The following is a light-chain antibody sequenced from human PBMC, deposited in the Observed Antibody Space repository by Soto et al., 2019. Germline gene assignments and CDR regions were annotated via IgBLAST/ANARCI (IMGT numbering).Light chain of an antibody. Sequence: IQLTQSPSSLSTPAGGSVTLTWRAGQSIFSSLNWYQQRPGKAPTLLIYAASSLQSGVPSRFRGSGYGTDFALTITSLQPEDFATYYCQQRYNSPPITCGKGTQREIK. V-gene: IGKV1-39*01. CDR2: AAS. CDR3: QQRYNSPPIT. J-gene: IGKJ5*01. CDR1: QSIFSS.